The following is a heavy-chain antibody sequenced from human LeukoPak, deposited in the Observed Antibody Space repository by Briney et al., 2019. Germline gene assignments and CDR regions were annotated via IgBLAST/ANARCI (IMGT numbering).Heavy chain of an antibody. CDR1: GGTFSSYA. J-gene: IGHJ4*02. CDR3: AKRGHSYGDFDY. D-gene: IGHD5-18*01. V-gene: IGHV1-69*13. CDR2: IIPIFGTA. Sequence: GASVTVSCTASGGTFSSYAISWVRQAPGQGLEWMGGIIPIFGTANYAQKFQGRVTITADESTSTAYMELSNLRSEDTAVYYCAKRGHSYGDFDYWGQGTLVTVSS.